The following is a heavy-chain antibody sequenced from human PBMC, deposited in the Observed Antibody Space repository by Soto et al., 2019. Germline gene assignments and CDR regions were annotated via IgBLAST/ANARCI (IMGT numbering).Heavy chain of an antibody. D-gene: IGHD5-12*01. V-gene: IGHV3-23*01. CDR1: GFTFSSYA. CDR2: ISGSGGST. CDR3: AKDEGYNYYYYYGMDV. J-gene: IGHJ6*02. Sequence: EVQLLESGGGLVQPGGSLRLSCAASGFTFSSYAMSWVRQAPGKGLEWVSAISGSGGSTYYADSVKGRFTISRDNSKNKLYLQMNSLRAEDTAVYYCAKDEGYNYYYYYGMDVWGQGTTVTVSS.